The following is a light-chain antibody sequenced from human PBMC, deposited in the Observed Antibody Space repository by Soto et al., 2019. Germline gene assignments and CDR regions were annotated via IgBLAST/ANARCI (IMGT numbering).Light chain of an antibody. Sequence: DIVMTQSPGTLSVSPGEGATLSCRASQSVSSDLAWYQQKPGQAPRLLTYGASTRATGISARFSGSGSGTEFTLTITSLQSEDFAVYYCQQYNKWPWTFGQGTKVDIK. CDR1: QSVSSD. J-gene: IGKJ1*01. CDR2: GAS. V-gene: IGKV3-15*01. CDR3: QQYNKWPWT.